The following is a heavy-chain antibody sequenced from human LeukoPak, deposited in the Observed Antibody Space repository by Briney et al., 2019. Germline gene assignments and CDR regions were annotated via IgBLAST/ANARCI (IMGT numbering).Heavy chain of an antibody. V-gene: IGHV1-2*02. J-gene: IGHJ6*03. CDR2: INPNSGGT. Sequence: GASVKVSCKASGYTFTGYYMHWVRQAPGQGLEWMGWINPNSGGTNYAQKFQGRVTMTRDTSISTAYMELSRLRSDDTAVYYCAKWELLQPGNWGYDYYYMDVWGKGTTVTVSS. CDR1: GYTFTGYY. D-gene: IGHD1-26*01. CDR3: AKWELLQPGNWGYDYYYMDV.